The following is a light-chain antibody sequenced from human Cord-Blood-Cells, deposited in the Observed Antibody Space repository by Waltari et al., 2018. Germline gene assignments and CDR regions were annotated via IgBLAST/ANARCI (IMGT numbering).Light chain of an antibody. CDR1: SSDAGGYNY. J-gene: IGLJ3*02. CDR2: DVS. V-gene: IGLV2-11*01. Sequence: QSALTQPRSVSGPPGQSVTISSPGTSSDAGGYNYVSWYQKHPGKAPKLMIYDVSKRPSGGPDRFSGSKSGNTASLTISGLQAEDEADYYCCSYAGSYTWVFGGVTKLTVL. CDR3: CSYAGSYTWV.